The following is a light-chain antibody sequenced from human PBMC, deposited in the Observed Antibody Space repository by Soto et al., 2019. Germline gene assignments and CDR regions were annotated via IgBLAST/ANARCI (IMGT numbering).Light chain of an antibody. V-gene: IGKV3-20*01. CDR3: QQYGSSPQT. CDR2: GAS. J-gene: IGKJ1*01. Sequence: EIVLTQSPGTLSLSPGERATVSCRASQSVSSSYLAWYQHKPGQAPRLLISGASNRAAGIPDRFSGSGSGTDFTLTISRLEPEDFAVYYCQQYGSSPQTFGQGTKVDIK. CDR1: QSVSSSY.